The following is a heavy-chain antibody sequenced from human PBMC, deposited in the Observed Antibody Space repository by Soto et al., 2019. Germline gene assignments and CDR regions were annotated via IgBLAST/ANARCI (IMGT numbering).Heavy chain of an antibody. D-gene: IGHD6-19*01. CDR3: VPLSGWYGGYCQH. J-gene: IGHJ1*01. CDR1: GGSISSSSYY. V-gene: IGHV4-39*01. Sequence: QLQLQESGPGLVKPSETLSLTCTVSGGSISSSSYYWGWLRQPPGKGLEWIGSIYYSGSTCSNPSLKSRVTLSVDTSTNQFSLTRSSVTAAHTSVYYCVPLSGWYGGYCQHWGQGTLVTVSS. CDR2: IYYSGST.